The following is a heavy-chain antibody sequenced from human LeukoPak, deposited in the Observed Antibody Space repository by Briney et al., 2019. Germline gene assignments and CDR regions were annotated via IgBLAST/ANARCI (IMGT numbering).Heavy chain of an antibody. CDR1: GYTFTGYY. D-gene: IGHD5-18*01. J-gene: IGHJ6*03. Sequence: GASVKVSCKASGYTFTGYYMHWVRQAPGQGLEWMGWINPNSGGTNYAQKFQGRVTMTRDTSISTAYMELSRLRSDDTAVYYCAREYSYGPYYYYYMDVWGKGTTVTVSS. CDR3: AREYSYGPYYYYYMDV. CDR2: INPNSGGT. V-gene: IGHV1-2*02.